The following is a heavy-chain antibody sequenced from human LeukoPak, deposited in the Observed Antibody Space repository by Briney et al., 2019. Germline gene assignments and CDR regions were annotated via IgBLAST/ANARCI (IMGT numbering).Heavy chain of an antibody. Sequence: GGSLRLSCEASGFTFNTYSMNWVRQAPGKGLQWVSYIESYSRIIHYADSVKGRFTISRDDAKNSLFLQMNSLRAEDTAIYYCARQGPIGDLNFWGQGALATVSS. D-gene: IGHD4-17*01. CDR2: IESYSRII. J-gene: IGHJ4*01. CDR3: ARQGPIGDLNF. V-gene: IGHV3-48*01. CDR1: GFTFNTYS.